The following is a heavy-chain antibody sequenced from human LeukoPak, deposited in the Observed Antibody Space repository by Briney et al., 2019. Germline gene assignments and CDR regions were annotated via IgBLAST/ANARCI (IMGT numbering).Heavy chain of an antibody. CDR1: GGSFSGYY. D-gene: IGHD5-12*01. CDR2: INHSRST. V-gene: IGHV4-34*01. Sequence: SETLSLTCAVYGGSFSGYYWSWIRQPPGKGLEWIGEINHSRSTNYNPSLKSRVTISVDTSKNQFSLKLSSVTAADTAVYYCARGGKWLRFPSGYWGQGTLVTVSS. CDR3: ARGGKWLRFPSGY. J-gene: IGHJ4*02.